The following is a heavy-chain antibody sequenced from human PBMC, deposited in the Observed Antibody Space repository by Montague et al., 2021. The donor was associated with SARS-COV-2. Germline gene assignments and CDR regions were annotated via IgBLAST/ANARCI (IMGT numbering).Heavy chain of an antibody. V-gene: IGHV6-1*01. CDR3: ARRDTSGWLTFDY. CDR1: GDSVSSSTVA. Sequence: RAISGDSVSSSTVAWNWLRQSPSRGLEWLGRTYFRSSFYNDYALSVKSRLNIQPDSAKNQFSLQLTSVTPEDTAICYCARRDTSGWLTFDYWGRGILVTVSS. D-gene: IGHD6-19*01. CDR2: TYFRSSFYN. J-gene: IGHJ4*02.